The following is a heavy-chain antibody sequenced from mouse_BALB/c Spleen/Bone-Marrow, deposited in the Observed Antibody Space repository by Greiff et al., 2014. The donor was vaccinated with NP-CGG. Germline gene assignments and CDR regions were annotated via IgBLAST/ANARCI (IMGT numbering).Heavy chain of an antibody. V-gene: IGHV1S16*01. D-gene: IGHD2-2*01. J-gene: IGHJ3*01. CDR2: INPSNGGA. Sequence: VQLVESGAELVKPGASVKLSSKASGYTFTSYYMYWVKQRPGQGLEWIGEINPSNGGADFNEKFKIKATLTVDKSSSTAYMQLSSLTSEDSAVYYCTTSRGYNWFAYWGQGTLVTVSA. CDR1: GYTFTSYY. CDR3: TTSRGYNWFAY.